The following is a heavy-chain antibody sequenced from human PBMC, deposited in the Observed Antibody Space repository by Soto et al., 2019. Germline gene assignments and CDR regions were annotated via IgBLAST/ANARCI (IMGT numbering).Heavy chain of an antibody. Sequence: QVQLVQSGAEVKKPGSSVKVSCKASGGTFSNYAISWVRQAPGQGLEWMGGIIPISGTANYAQKFQGRVMITAGESTSTAYMKLSSLRSEDTAVYYCARSQGSSTSLAIYYYYYYGMAVWGQGTTVTVSS. CDR3: ARSQGSSTSLAIYYYYYYGMAV. CDR2: IIPISGTA. CDR1: GGTFSNYA. V-gene: IGHV1-69*01. D-gene: IGHD2-2*01. J-gene: IGHJ6*02.